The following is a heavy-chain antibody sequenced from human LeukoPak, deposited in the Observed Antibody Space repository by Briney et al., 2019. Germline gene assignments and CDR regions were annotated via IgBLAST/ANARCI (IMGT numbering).Heavy chain of an antibody. CDR1: GFTFSSYE. J-gene: IGHJ4*02. CDR3: LRDRGNDFWGADVSYFDY. V-gene: IGHV3-48*03. Sequence: GGSLRLSCAASGFTFSSYEMNLVRQAPGKGLEWVSFISSSGSTIYYADSVKGRFTISRDNAATSLYLQMNSLRAEDTAVYYCLRDRGNDFWGADVSYFDYWGQGTLVTVSS. CDR2: ISSSGSTI. D-gene: IGHD3/OR15-3a*01.